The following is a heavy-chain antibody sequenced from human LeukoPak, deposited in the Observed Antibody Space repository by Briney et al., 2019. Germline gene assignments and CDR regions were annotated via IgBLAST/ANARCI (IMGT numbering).Heavy chain of an antibody. CDR3: ARDLGVPWDWFDP. CDR2: ISYDGSNK. J-gene: IGHJ5*02. D-gene: IGHD3-10*01. CDR1: GFTFSSYA. V-gene: IGHV3-30-3*01. Sequence: GGSLRLSCAASGFTFSSYAMHWVRQAPGKGLEWVAVISYDGSNKYYADSVKGRFTISRDNSKNTLHLQMNSLRAEDTAVYYCARDLGVPWDWFDPWGQGTLVTVSS.